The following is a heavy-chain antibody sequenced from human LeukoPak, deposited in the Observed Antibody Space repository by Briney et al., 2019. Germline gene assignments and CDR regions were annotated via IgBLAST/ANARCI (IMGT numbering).Heavy chain of an antibody. D-gene: IGHD1-26*01. CDR3: ARDLGSGMYYYGMDV. J-gene: IGHJ6*02. CDR1: GFTFSSYS. V-gene: IGHV3-21*01. Sequence: PGGSLRLSCAASGFTFSSYSMNWVRQAPGKGLEWASSISSSSSYIYYADSVKGRFTISRDNAKNSLYLQMNSLRAEDTAVYYCARDLGSGMYYYGMDVWGQGTTVTVSS. CDR2: ISSSSSYI.